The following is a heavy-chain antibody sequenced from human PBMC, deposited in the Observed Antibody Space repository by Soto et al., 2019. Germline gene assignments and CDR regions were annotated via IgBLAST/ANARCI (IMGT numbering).Heavy chain of an antibody. D-gene: IGHD6-6*01. V-gene: IGHV1-2*04. CDR3: ARDSIAARWAAAFDI. Sequence: GASVKVSCKASGYTFTGYYIHWVRQAPGQGLEWMGWINPNSGGTNYAQKFQGWVTMTRDTSISTAYMELSRLRSDVTAVYYCARDSIAARWAAAFDIWGQGTMVTVSS. J-gene: IGHJ3*02. CDR2: INPNSGGT. CDR1: GYTFTGYY.